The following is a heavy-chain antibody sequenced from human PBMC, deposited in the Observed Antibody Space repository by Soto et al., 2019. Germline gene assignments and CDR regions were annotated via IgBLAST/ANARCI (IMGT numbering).Heavy chain of an antibody. D-gene: IGHD5-18*01. V-gene: IGHV1-3*01. CDR3: ARGGRGIQLWPTFHY. CDR2: INAGNLNT. Sequence: QVQLVQSGAEVKKPGASVKVSCKASGYTFTSYVIHWVRQAPGQRLEWMGWINAGNLNTRYSENFQGRVSIVRDTAASTVYMELSSLRSEDTAVYYCARGGRGIQLWPTFHYWGQGTLVTVSS. CDR1: GYTFTSYV. J-gene: IGHJ4*02.